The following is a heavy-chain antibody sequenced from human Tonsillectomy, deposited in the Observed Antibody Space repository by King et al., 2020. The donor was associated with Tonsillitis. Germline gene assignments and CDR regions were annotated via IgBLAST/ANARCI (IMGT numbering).Heavy chain of an antibody. CDR2: IPYNGRDK. CDR3: AKDHIASAALYDY. D-gene: IGHD6-13*01. Sequence: HVQLVESGGGVVQPGRSLRLSCAASGFSFSDYGMHWVRQAPGKGLEWVAAIPYNGRDKYYADSVKGRFTISRDNSKKTVYLQMNSLRAEDTGVYYCAKDHIASAALYDYWGQGTLVTVSS. CDR1: GFSFSDYG. V-gene: IGHV3-30*18. J-gene: IGHJ4*02.